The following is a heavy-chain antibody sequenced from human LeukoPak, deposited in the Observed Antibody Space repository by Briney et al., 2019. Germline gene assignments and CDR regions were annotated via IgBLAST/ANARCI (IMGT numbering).Heavy chain of an antibody. CDR1: GFTFSSYS. CDR2: ISSSSSTI. V-gene: IGHV3-48*01. J-gene: IGHJ4*02. CDR3: ARSITMIVVVPFDY. D-gene: IGHD3-22*01. Sequence: GGSLRLSCAASGFTFSSYSMNWVRQAPGKGLEWVSYISSSSSTIYYADSVKGRFTISRGNAKNSLYLQMNSLRAEDTAVYYCARSITMIVVVPFDYWGQGTLATVSS.